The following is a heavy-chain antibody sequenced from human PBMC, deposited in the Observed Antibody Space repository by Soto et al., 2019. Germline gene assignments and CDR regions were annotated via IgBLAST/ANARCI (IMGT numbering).Heavy chain of an antibody. J-gene: IGHJ4*02. V-gene: IGHV3-23*01. Sequence: HPGGSLRLSCVASGFTFSSYAMNWVRQAPGKGLEWVSAISGSGGSTSYADSVKGRFTISRDNSKNTLYLQMNSLRAEDTAVYYFARSLSSSWSGPDYWGQGTLVTVSS. D-gene: IGHD6-13*01. CDR1: GFTFSSYA. CDR2: ISGSGGST. CDR3: ARSLSSSWSGPDY.